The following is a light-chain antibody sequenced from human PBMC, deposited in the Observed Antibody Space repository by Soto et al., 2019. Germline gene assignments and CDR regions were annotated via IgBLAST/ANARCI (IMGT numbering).Light chain of an antibody. V-gene: IGLV2-23*01. CDR2: EGS. Sequence: QSALTQPASVSGSPGQSITISCTGTSSDVGSYNLVSWYQQHPGKAPKLMIYEGSKRPSGVSNRFSGSKSGNTASLTISGLQAEDEADDYCCSYAGRGLVFGGGTKLTVL. J-gene: IGLJ2*01. CDR3: CSYAGRGLV. CDR1: SSDVGSYNL.